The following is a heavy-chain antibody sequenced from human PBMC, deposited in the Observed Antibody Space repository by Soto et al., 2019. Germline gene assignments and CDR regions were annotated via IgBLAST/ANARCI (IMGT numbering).Heavy chain of an antibody. CDR3: AKAGDILWFGDH. CDR1: GFTFSSYA. D-gene: IGHD3-10*01. V-gene: IGHV3-23*01. Sequence: PGGSLRLSXAASGFTFSSYAMSWVRQAPGKGLECVSAISGSGGSTYYADSVKGRFTISRDNSKNTLYLQMNSLRAEDTAVYYCAKAGDILWFGDHWGQGTLVTVSS. J-gene: IGHJ4*02. CDR2: ISGSGGST.